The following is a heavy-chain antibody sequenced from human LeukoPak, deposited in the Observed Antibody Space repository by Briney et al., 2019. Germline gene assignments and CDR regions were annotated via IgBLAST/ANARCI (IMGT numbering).Heavy chain of an antibody. CDR3: AHRRMPFWSDYESWFDP. V-gene: IGHV2-5*01. Sequence: SGPTLVKPTQTLTLTCTFSGFSLSTSGVGVGWIRQPPGKALEWLALIYWNDDKRYSPSLKSRLTITKDTSKNQVVLTMTNMDPVDTATYYCAHRRMPFWSDYESWFDPWGQGTLVTVSS. D-gene: IGHD3-3*01. CDR2: IYWNDDK. J-gene: IGHJ5*02. CDR1: GFSLSTSGVG.